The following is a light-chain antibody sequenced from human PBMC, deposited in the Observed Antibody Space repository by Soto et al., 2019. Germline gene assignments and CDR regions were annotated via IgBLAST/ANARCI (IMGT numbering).Light chain of an antibody. J-gene: IGLJ1*01. CDR1: SSNIGSNT. CDR2: SNN. Sequence: QSVLPQPPSASGTPGQGVTISCSGSSSNIGSNTVNWYQQLPGTAPKLLIYSNNQRPSGVPDRFSGSKSGTSASLAISGLESEDEADYYCAAWDDSLNGPVFGTGTKVTVL. CDR3: AAWDDSLNGPV. V-gene: IGLV1-44*01.